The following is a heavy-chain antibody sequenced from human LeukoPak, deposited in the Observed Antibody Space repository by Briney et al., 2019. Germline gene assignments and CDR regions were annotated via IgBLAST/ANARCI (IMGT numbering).Heavy chain of an antibody. V-gene: IGHV3-23*01. D-gene: IGHD3-10*01. J-gene: IGHJ4*02. CDR2: ISGSGGST. CDR1: GFTFSSYA. Sequence: GGSLRLSCAASGFTFSSYAMSWVRQAPGKGLEWVSGISGSGGSTYYVDSVKGRFTISRDNSKNTLYLQVNSLRAEDTAVYYCAKDPALLSYYFDYWGQGTLVTVSS. CDR3: AKDPALLSYYFDY.